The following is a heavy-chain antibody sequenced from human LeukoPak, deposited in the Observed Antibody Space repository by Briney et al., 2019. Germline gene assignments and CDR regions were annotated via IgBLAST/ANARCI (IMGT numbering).Heavy chain of an antibody. J-gene: IGHJ2*01. CDR2: IKQDGSEK. CDR1: GFTFSSYW. Sequence: HAGGSLRLSCAASGFTFSSYWMSWVRQAPGKGLEWVANIKQDGSEKYYVDSVKGRFTISRDNAKNSLYLQMNSLRAEDTAVYYCAREMYSYGLYWYFDLWGRGTLVTVSS. V-gene: IGHV3-7*01. D-gene: IGHD5-18*01. CDR3: AREMYSYGLYWYFDL.